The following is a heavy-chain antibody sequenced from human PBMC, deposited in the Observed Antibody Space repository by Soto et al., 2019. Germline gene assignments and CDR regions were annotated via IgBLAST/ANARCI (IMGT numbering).Heavy chain of an antibody. CDR3: ARDPPRIAAAGTSYYYGMDV. V-gene: IGHV1-69*13. J-gene: IGHJ6*02. D-gene: IGHD6-13*01. CDR1: GGTFSSYA. Sequence: SVKVSCKASGGTFSSYAISWVRQAPGQGLEWMGGIIPIFGTANYAQKFQGRVTITADESTSTAYMELSSLRSEDTAVYYCARDPPRIAAAGTSYYYGMDVWGQGTTVT. CDR2: IIPIFGTA.